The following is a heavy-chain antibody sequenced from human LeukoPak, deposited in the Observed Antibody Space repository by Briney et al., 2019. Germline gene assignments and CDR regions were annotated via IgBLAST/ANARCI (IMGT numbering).Heavy chain of an antibody. J-gene: IGHJ3*02. CDR2: INPNSGGT. CDR3: ARDGGYYDILTGYYKDDAFDI. CDR1: GYPFTRYY. Sequence: VKVSCQASGYPFTRYYMHWVRPAPGQGLGWMGWINPNSGGTNYAQKFQGWVTITWDTSISTAYMELSRLRSDDTAVYYCARDGGYYDILTGYYKDDAFDIWGQGTMVTVSS. D-gene: IGHD3-9*01. V-gene: IGHV1-2*04.